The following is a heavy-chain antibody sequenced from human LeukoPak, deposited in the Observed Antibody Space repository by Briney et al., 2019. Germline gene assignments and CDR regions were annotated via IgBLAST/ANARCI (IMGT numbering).Heavy chain of an antibody. V-gene: IGHV1-18*01. Sequence: ASVKVSCKASGYTFTSYGISWGRQAPGQGLEWMGWISAYNGNTNYAQKLQGRVTMTTDTSTSTAYMELRSLRSDDTAVYYCARDYYDILTGYYRLDGYYGMDVWGQGTTVTVSS. D-gene: IGHD3-9*01. CDR3: ARDYYDILTGYYRLDGYYGMDV. CDR2: ISAYNGNT. CDR1: GYTFTSYG. J-gene: IGHJ6*02.